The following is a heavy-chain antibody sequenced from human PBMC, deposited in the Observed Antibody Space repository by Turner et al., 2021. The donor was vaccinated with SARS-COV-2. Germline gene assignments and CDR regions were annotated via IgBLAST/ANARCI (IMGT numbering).Heavy chain of an antibody. CDR3: ARTDGYNYDY. V-gene: IGHV4-59*01. CDR2: IYYSGST. Sequence: GGSSSSYYWSWIRQPPGKGLEWIGYIYYSGSTNYNPSLKSRVTISTDTSKNQFSLKLSSVTAADTAVYYCARTDGYNYDYWGQGTLVTVSS. CDR1: GGSSSSYY. J-gene: IGHJ4*02. D-gene: IGHD5-12*01.